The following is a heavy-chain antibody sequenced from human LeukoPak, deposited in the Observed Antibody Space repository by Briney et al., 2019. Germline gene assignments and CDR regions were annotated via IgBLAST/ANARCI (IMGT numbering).Heavy chain of an antibody. Sequence: SVTVSFKASGGIFSRHTISWVRQSPGQGLEWMGGITPMFGTSNYAQKFQGRVTITADESTSTAYMELSSLRSEDTAVYYCARDSSEFRSLLFHWGQGTLVTVSS. CDR1: GGIFSRHT. D-gene: IGHD1-14*01. V-gene: IGHV1-69*13. J-gene: IGHJ1*01. CDR2: ITPMFGTS. CDR3: ARDSSEFRSLLFH.